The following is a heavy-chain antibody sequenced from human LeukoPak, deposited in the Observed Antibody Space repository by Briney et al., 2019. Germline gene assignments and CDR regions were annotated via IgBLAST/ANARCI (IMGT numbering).Heavy chain of an antibody. CDR1: GYTFTNNY. CDR2: IYSRDGST. Sequence: ASVKVSCKASGYTFTNNYLHWVRQAPGQGLEWMGMIYSRDGSTSYAQNFQGRDTVTRDTSTTTVHMELRGLRSEDTAVYYCARDQEGFDYWGQGTVVTVSS. CDR3: ARDQEGFDY. J-gene: IGHJ4*02. V-gene: IGHV1-46*01.